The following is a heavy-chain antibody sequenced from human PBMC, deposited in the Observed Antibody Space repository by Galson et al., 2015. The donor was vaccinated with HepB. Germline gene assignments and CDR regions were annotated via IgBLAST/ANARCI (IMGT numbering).Heavy chain of an antibody. CDR3: ARHHYGGSGYPVRGFDY. V-gene: IGHV1-69*13. Sequence: SVKVSCKASGGTFSRNAISWVRQAPGQGLEWMGGIIAMFGTANYAQKFHGRLTITADESTSTAYMELSSLRSEDTAVYYCARHHYGGSGYPVRGFDYWGQGTLVTVTS. D-gene: IGHD3-22*01. CDR2: IIAMFGTA. J-gene: IGHJ4*02. CDR1: GGTFSRNA.